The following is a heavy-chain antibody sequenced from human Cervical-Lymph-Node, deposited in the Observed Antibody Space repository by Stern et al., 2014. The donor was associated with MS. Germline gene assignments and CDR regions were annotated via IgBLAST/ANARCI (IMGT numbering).Heavy chain of an antibody. J-gene: IGHJ4*02. D-gene: IGHD2-21*01. Sequence: QVQLVQSGAELKKPGASVRLSCRTSGYSFTAYHIHWVRQAPGQGLEWIGWIIPNPCDTSLPRTFQDRVTMTRATSISTLYLGLTRLTPDDTATYYCAREASNSFARALGYWGQGTLVSVSS. CDR3: AREASNSFARALGY. CDR2: IIPNPCDT. V-gene: IGHV1-2*02. CDR1: GYSFTAYH.